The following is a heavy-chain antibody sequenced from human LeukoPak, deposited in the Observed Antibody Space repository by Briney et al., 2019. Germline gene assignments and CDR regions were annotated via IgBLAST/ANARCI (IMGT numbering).Heavy chain of an antibody. J-gene: IGHJ4*02. CDR1: GGSISSGDYY. CDR3: ARDWRSSSSDLDPYFDY. Sequence: SETLSLTCTVSGGSISSGDYYWSWIRQPPGKGLEWIGHIYYSGSTYYNPSLKSRVTISVDTSKNQFSLKLSSVTAADTAVYYCARDWRSSSSDLDPYFDYWGQGTLVTVSS. V-gene: IGHV4-30-4*08. CDR2: IYYSGST. D-gene: IGHD6-6*01.